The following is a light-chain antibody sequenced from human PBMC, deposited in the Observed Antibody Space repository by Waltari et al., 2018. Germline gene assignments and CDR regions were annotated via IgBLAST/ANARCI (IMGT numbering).Light chain of an antibody. Sequence: VLTQSPDTLSLSPGERATLSCRASQSLTRRYLAWYQQKPGQAPRHLIYGASNRAAGIPYRFSGSGSGTDFTLTISRLEPEDSAVYYCQQYGSSVMYTFGQGTKLEIK. CDR3: QQYGSSVMYT. CDR2: GAS. V-gene: IGKV3-20*01. J-gene: IGKJ2*01. CDR1: QSLTRRY.